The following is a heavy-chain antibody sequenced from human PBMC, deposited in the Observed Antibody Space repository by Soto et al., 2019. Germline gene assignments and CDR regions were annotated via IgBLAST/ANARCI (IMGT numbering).Heavy chain of an antibody. Sequence: QVQLVESGGGLVKPGGSLRLSCAASGFTFSDYYMSWIRQAPGKGLEWVSYISSSGSTIYYADSVKGRFTISRDAKNSLYLQMNSLRAEDTAVYYCARDENSRHTYYYYGMDVWGQGTTVTVSS. V-gene: IGHV3-11*01. J-gene: IGHJ6*02. CDR1: GFTFSDYY. CDR2: ISSSGSTI. D-gene: IGHD5-18*01. CDR3: ARDENSRHTYYYYGMDV.